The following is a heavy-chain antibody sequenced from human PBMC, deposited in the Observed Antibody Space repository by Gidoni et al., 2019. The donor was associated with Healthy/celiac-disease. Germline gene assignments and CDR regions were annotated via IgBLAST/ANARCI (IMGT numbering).Heavy chain of an antibody. V-gene: IGHV3-21*01. CDR3: AREAVYSDYVWGSYRPGAFDY. J-gene: IGHJ4*02. Sequence: EVQLVESGGGLVKPGGSLRLSCAASGFTFSSYSMNRGRQAPGKGLEWVSSISLSCSYIYYADSVRGRCTISRDNAKNSLYLQMNSLRAEDTAVYYCAREAVYSDYVWGSYRPGAFDYWGQGTLVTVSS. CDR2: ISLSCSYI. D-gene: IGHD3-16*02. CDR1: GFTFSSYS.